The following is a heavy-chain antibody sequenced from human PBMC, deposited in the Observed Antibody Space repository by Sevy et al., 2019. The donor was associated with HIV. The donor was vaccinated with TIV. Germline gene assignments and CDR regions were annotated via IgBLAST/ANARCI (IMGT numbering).Heavy chain of an antibody. V-gene: IGHV1-69*13. CDR2: IIPIFGTA. Sequence: ASVKVSCKASGGTFSSYAISWVRQAPGQGLGWMGGIIPIFGTANYAQKFQGRVTITADESTSTAYMELSSLRSEDTAVYYCATPYSSSSGGWNYYYYYGMDVWGQGTTVTVSS. CDR3: ATPYSSSSGGWNYYYYYGMDV. D-gene: IGHD6-6*01. CDR1: GGTFSSYA. J-gene: IGHJ6*02.